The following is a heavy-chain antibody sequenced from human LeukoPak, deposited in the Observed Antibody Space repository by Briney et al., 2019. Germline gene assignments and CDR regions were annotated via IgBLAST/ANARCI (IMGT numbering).Heavy chain of an antibody. J-gene: IGHJ5*02. Sequence: PSETLSLTCAVYGGSFSGYYWSWIRQPAGKGLEWIGRIYTSGSTNYNPSLKSRVTMSVDTSKNQFSLKLSSVTAADTAVYYCARVPYSSSSESYWFDPWGQGTLVTVSS. D-gene: IGHD6-6*01. CDR3: ARVPYSSSSESYWFDP. V-gene: IGHV4-59*10. CDR2: IYTSGST. CDR1: GGSFSGYY.